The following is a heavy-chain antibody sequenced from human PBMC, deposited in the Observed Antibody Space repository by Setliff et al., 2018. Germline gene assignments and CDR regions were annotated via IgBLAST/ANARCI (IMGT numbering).Heavy chain of an antibody. CDR2: LHTSGSG. CDR3: ARDNRARHYMDV. Sequence: SETLSLTCAVSGASINSGTYYWSWIRQPAGKGLEWVGRLHTSGSGYYNPSLRGRVATSLDTSRNQFSLNLSSVTAADTAVYYCARDNRARHYMDVWGKGTTVTVSS. CDR1: GASINSGTYY. J-gene: IGHJ6*03. V-gene: IGHV4-61*02. D-gene: IGHD3-10*01.